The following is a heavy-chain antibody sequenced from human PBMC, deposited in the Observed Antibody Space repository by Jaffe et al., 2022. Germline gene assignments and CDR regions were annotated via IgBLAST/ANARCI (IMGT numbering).Heavy chain of an antibody. CDR2: MNPNSVQT. V-gene: IGHV1-8*01. J-gene: IGHJ6*03. D-gene: IGHD3-10*01. Sequence: QVQLVQSGAEVKKPGASVKVSCKASGYTFTNYDIIWVRQATGQGLEWMGWMNPNSVQTGCALKFQGRITMTRDTSITTAYMELSSLRSDDTAVYYCARGIRPATMVQGLVIFYYYMDVWGKGTTVTVSS. CDR1: GYTFTNYD. CDR3: ARGIRPATMVQGLVIFYYYMDV.